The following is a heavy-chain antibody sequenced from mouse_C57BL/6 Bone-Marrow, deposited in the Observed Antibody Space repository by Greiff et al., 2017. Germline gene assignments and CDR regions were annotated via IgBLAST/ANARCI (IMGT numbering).Heavy chain of an antibody. J-gene: IGHJ2*01. CDR2: ISGGGGNT. CDR1: GFTFSSYT. CDR3: ARLYYYGSSPYFDY. V-gene: IGHV5-9*01. Sequence: EVTVVESGGGLVKPGGSLKLSCAASGFTFSSYTMSWVRQTPEKRLEWVATISGGGGNTYYPDSVKGRFTISRDNAKNTLYLQMSSLRSEDTALYYCARLYYYGSSPYFDYWGQGTTLTVSS. D-gene: IGHD1-1*01.